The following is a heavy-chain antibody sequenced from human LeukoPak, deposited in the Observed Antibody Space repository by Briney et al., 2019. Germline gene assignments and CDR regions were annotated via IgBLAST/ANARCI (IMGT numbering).Heavy chain of an antibody. D-gene: IGHD6-25*01. Sequence: ASVKVSCKASGYTFTNYHINWVRQAPGQGLEWMGWMNPNNGDSGHAQKFQGRVTITRDTSISTSYMELRSLRSDDTAVYLCARTTSFTASGYDYWGQGTLVTVSS. V-gene: IGHV1-8*03. J-gene: IGHJ4*02. CDR2: MNPNNGDS. CDR3: ARTTSFTASGYDY. CDR1: GYTFTNYH.